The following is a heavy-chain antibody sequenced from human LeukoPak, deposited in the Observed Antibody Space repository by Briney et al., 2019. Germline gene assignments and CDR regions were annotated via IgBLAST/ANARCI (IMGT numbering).Heavy chain of an antibody. D-gene: IGHD4-17*01. CDR1: GFTFSSYS. J-gene: IGHJ6*04. Sequence: GGSLRLSCAASGFTFSSYSMNWVRQAPGKGLEWVSSISSSSSYIYYADSVKGRFTISRGNAKNSLYLQMNSLRAEDTAVYYCARDFGDYTYYYYYGMDVWGKGTTVTVSS. CDR3: ARDFGDYTYYYYYGMDV. CDR2: ISSSSSYI. V-gene: IGHV3-21*01.